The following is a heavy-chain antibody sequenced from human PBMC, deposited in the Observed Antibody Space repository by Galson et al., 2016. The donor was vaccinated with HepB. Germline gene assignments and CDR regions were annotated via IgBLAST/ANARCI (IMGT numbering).Heavy chain of an antibody. D-gene: IGHD7-27*01. CDR1: GFSLNTDGMC. CDR2: IYWDEEK. CDR3: PRTGGPTKGMDF. V-gene: IGHV2-70*11. Sequence: PALVKPTQTLTLTCSFSGFSLNTDGMCVTWIRQPPGKALEWPARIYWDEEKRYSVSLKTRLTISKDASRNLVVLTMTNMDPVDTATYCCPRTGGPTKGMDFWGQGTLVTVSS. J-gene: IGHJ4*02.